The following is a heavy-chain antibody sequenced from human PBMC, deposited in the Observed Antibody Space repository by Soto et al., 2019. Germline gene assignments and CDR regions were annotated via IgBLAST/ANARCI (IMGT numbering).Heavy chain of an antibody. CDR1: GFTFSSYW. V-gene: IGHV3-7*01. D-gene: IGHD4-4*01. Sequence: GSLRLSCAASGFTFSSYWMSWVRQAPGKGLEWVANIKQDGSEKYYVDSVKGRFTISRDNAKNSLYLQMNSLRAEDTAVYYCARDSYRGYYYYGMDVWGQGTTVTVSS. CDR3: ARDSYRGYYYYGMDV. CDR2: IKQDGSEK. J-gene: IGHJ6*02.